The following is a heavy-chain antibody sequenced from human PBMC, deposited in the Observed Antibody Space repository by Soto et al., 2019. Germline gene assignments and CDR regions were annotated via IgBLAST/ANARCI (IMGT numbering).Heavy chain of an antibody. V-gene: IGHV4-30-4*01. D-gene: IGHD3-9*01. CDR1: GGSISSGDYY. J-gene: IGHJ4*02. CDR2: IYFSGST. Sequence: PSETLSLTCTVSGGSISSGDYYWSWIRQPPGKGLEWIGYIYFSGSTYYNPSLKSRLTISLDTSKNQFSLKLSFVTAADTAMYYCARDVRLTGDILHYWGQGTLVTVSS. CDR3: ARDVRLTGDILHY.